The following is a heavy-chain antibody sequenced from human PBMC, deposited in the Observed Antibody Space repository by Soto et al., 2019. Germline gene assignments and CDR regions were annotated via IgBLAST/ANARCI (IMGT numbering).Heavy chain of an antibody. D-gene: IGHD2-21*01. CDR2: ISSSSSTI. Sequence: EVQLVESGGGLVQAGGSLRLSCAASGFTFSSYSMNWVRQAPGKGLEWVSYISSSSSTIYYADAVKGRLTISRDNDKNALFLQMYSLRDEVTALYYCARVTIVVRCLIRIAVVMDAWGPRTKVTVSS. CDR3: ARVTIVVRCLIRIAVVMDA. CDR1: GFTFSSYS. V-gene: IGHV3-48*02. J-gene: IGHJ6*02.